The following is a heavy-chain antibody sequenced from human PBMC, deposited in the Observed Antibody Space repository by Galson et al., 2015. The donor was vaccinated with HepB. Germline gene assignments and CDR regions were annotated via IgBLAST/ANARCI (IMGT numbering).Heavy chain of an antibody. J-gene: IGHJ4*02. D-gene: IGHD5-12*01. CDR1: GDSVSSKSAT. CDR2: TYYRSKWYH. V-gene: IGHV6-1*01. CDR3: ARDPDTGYPLGSLDY. Sequence: AISGDSVSSKSATWNWIRQSPSRGLEWLGRTYYRSKWYHDYALSVKSRITINPDTSNNQFSLQLSSVTPEDTAVYYCARDPDTGYPLGSLDYWGQGTLVTVSS.